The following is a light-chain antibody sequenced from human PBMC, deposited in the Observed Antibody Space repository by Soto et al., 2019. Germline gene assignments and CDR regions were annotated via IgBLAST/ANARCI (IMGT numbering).Light chain of an antibody. CDR2: GAS. Sequence: EIVLTQTPGTLSLSPGERATLSCMSSHSVSSSFLAWYQQKPGQAPRLLIYGASSRATGIPDRFSGSGSGTDFTLTISRLEPEDFAVYYCQQYGSSPYTFGLGTRLEIK. J-gene: IGKJ5*01. V-gene: IGKV3-20*01. CDR1: HSVSSSF. CDR3: QQYGSSPYT.